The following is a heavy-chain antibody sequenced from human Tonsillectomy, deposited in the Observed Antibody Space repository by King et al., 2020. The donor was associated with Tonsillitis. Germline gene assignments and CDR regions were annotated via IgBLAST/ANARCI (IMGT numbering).Heavy chain of an antibody. J-gene: IGHJ1*01. V-gene: IGHV3-7*03. Sequence: VQLVESGGGLVQPGGSLRLSCAASGFTFSSDWMSWVRQAPGKGLEWVANIKQDGSEKYYVDSVKGRFTISRDNAKNSLSLQMNSLRAEDTAVYYCARVSISAAGIRSEYFQHWGQGTLVTVSS. CDR3: ARVSISAAGIRSEYFQH. D-gene: IGHD6-13*01. CDR1: GFTFSSDW. CDR2: IKQDGSEK.